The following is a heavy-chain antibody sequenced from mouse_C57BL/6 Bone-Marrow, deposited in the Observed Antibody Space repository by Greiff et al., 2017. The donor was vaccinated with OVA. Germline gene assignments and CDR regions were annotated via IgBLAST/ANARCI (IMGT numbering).Heavy chain of an antibody. D-gene: IGHD2-3*01. J-gene: IGHJ3*01. Sequence: QVQLQQSGPGLVQPSQSLSITCTVSGFSLTSYGVHWVRQSPGKGLEWLGVIWRGGSTDYNAAFMSRLSITKDNSKSQVFFKMNSLQADDTAIYYGAKEGGYYLTWFAYWGQGTLVTVSA. CDR3: AKEGGYYLTWFAY. CDR1: GFSLTSYG. V-gene: IGHV2-5*01. CDR2: IWRGGST.